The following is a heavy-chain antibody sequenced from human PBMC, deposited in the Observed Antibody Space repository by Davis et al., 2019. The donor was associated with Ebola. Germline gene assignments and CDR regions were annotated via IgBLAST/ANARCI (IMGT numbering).Heavy chain of an antibody. CDR2: IYHSGST. CDR3: ARGGYCSGGSCYSGREYYYYGMDV. D-gene: IGHD2-15*01. CDR1: GGSISSSNW. J-gene: IGHJ6*02. V-gene: IGHV4-4*02. Sequence: PSETLSLTCAVSGGSISSSNWWSWVRQPPGKGLEWIGEIYHSGSTNYNPSLKSRVTISVDKSKNQFSLKLSSVTAADTAVYYCARGGYCSGGSCYSGREYYYYGMDVWGQGTTVTVSS.